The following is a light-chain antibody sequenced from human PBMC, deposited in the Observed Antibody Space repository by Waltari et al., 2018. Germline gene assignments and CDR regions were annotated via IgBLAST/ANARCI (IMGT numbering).Light chain of an antibody. CDR3: QPRKCYPPT. Sequence: DIQMTQSPSSLSASVGDKVTITCRASQGISNALAWYQQKPGKAPKLLIYAASSLQRGGPTKVRGRGIGANFTFTLRSLQPESFAVYYCQPRKCYPPTFGQGTKVEIK. CDR2: AAS. CDR1: QGISNA. V-gene: IGKV1-17*01. J-gene: IGKJ1*01.